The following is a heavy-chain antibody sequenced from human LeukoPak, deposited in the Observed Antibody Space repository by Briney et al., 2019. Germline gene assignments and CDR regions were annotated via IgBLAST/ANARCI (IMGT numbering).Heavy chain of an antibody. CDR1: GFTFSSYS. Sequence: GGSLRLSCAASGFTFSSYSMNWVRQAPGKGLEWVSSISSSSSYIYYADSVKGRFTISRDNAKNSLYLRMNGLRAEDTAVYYCARSLGTARQMSNYWGQGTLVTVSS. CDR3: ARSLGTARQMSNY. CDR2: ISSSSSYI. J-gene: IGHJ4*02. D-gene: IGHD6-6*01. V-gene: IGHV3-21*01.